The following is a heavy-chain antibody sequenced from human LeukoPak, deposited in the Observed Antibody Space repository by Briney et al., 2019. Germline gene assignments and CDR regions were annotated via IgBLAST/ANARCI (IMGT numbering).Heavy chain of an antibody. D-gene: IGHD4-17*01. CDR3: AKDLHNGDYHP. Sequence: GGSLRLSCAASGFTFSSYAMSWVRQAPGKGLEWVAVISYDGSSKYYADSVKGRFTISRDNSKNTLYLQMNSLRAEDTAVYYCAKDLHNGDYHPWGQGTLVTVSS. V-gene: IGHV3-30*04. CDR1: GFTFSSYA. CDR2: ISYDGSSK. J-gene: IGHJ5*02.